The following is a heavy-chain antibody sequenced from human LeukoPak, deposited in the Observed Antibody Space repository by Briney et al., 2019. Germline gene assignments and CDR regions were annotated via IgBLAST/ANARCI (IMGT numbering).Heavy chain of an antibody. CDR2: INAYNGNT. Sequence: VASVKVSCKASGYTFTSYGISWVRQAPGQGLEWMGWINAYNGNTNYAQKLQGRVTMTTDTSTSTAYMELRSLRSGDTAVYYCAASSSLAGYWGQGTLVTVSS. J-gene: IGHJ4*02. CDR3: AASSSLAGY. V-gene: IGHV1-18*01. CDR1: GYTFTSYG. D-gene: IGHD6-6*01.